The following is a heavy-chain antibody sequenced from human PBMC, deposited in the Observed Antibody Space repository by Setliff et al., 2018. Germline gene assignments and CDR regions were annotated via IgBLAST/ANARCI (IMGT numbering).Heavy chain of an antibody. J-gene: IGHJ6*03. CDR2: IYIGGSA. V-gene: IGHV4-4*07. D-gene: IGHD6-19*01. CDR1: GGSISSYY. CDR3: AREQWLDPPGYYYMDV. Sequence: SETLSLTCTVSGGSISSYYWSWIRQPAGKGLEWIGHIYIGGSANYNPSLKSRVTMPIDTSKNQFSLKLNSVTAADVAVYYCAREQWLDPPGYYYMDVWAKGTTVTVSS.